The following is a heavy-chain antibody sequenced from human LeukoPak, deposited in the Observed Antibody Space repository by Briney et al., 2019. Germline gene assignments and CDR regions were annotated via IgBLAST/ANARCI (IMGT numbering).Heavy chain of an antibody. CDR3: ARDSSVGSGGSYYDY. Sequence: PGRSLRLSCAASGFTFSIYAIHWVRQAPGKGLEWVAVISSDGSNKYNADSVKGRFTISRDNSKNTLYLQMNSLRAEDAAVYYCARDSSVGSGGSYYDYWGRGTPVTVCS. V-gene: IGHV3-30*17. CDR1: GFTFSIYA. J-gene: IGHJ4*02. CDR2: ISSDGSNK. D-gene: IGHD1-26*01.